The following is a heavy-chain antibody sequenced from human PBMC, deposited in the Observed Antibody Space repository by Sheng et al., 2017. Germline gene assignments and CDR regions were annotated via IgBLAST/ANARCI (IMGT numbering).Heavy chain of an antibody. V-gene: IGHV3-20*04. CDR1: GFTFDDYG. CDR3: ARAHCSGGSCYWVGYYFDY. Sequence: EVQLVESGGGVVRPGGSLRLSCAASGFTFDDYGMSWVRQAPGKGLEWVSGINWNGGSTGYADSVKGRFTISRDNAKNSLYLQMNSLRAEDTALYYCARAHCSGGSCYWVGYYFDYWGQGTLVTVSS. D-gene: IGHD2-15*01. J-gene: IGHJ4*02. CDR2: INWNGGST.